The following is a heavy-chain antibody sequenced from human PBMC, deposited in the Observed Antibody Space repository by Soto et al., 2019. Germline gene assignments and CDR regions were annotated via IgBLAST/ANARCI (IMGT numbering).Heavy chain of an antibody. CDR3: AKERCSSGCHSVY. V-gene: IGHV3-23*01. Sequence: GGSLRLSCAASGFTFRSYAISWVRQAPGKGLEWVSAISGSGGSTYYADSVKGRFTISRDNSKNTLYLQMNSLRAEDTAVYYCAKERCSSGCHSVYWGQGTLVTVSS. CDR1: GFTFRSYA. J-gene: IGHJ4*02. D-gene: IGHD6-19*01. CDR2: ISGSGGST.